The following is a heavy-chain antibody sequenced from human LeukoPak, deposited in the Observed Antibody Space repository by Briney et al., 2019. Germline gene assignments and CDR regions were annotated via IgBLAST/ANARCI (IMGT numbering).Heavy chain of an antibody. CDR2: IYYSGST. Sequence: SETLSLTCTVSGGSISSYYWSWIRQPPGKGLEWIGYIYYSGSTNYNPSLKSRVTISVDTSKNQFSLKLSSVTAADTAVYYCASSTMVRGSSFWFDPWGQGTLVIVSS. V-gene: IGHV4-59*01. D-gene: IGHD3-10*01. CDR1: GGSISSYY. J-gene: IGHJ5*02. CDR3: ASSTMVRGSSFWFDP.